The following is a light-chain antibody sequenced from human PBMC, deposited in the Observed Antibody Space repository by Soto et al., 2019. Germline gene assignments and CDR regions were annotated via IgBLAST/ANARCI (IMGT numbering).Light chain of an antibody. CDR1: QSVGRNY. Sequence: EIVLTQFPGTLSLSPGERATLSCRASQSVGRNYVAWYQQKPGQAPRVIIYAASNRASGIPDRFSGSGSGSDFTLTISRLEPEDFAVYCCQQYGTLPWAFGQGTKVEIK. J-gene: IGKJ1*01. V-gene: IGKV3-20*01. CDR3: QQYGTLPWA. CDR2: AAS.